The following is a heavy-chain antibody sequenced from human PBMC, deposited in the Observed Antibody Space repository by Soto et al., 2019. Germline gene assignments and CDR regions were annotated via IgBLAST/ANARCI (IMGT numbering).Heavy chain of an antibody. J-gene: IGHJ4*02. CDR3: AAQPGGGGY. CDR1: GFTVSNNY. CDR2: IYSGGYT. V-gene: IGHV3-53*01. Sequence: EVQLVESGGGLIQPGGSLRLSCAVSGFTVSNNYMSWVRQAPGKGLEGVSVIYSGGYTAYGDSVKGRFTISRDNSKNTIYLQMKGLGAAARAVFSWAAQPGGGGYWGQGTLVTVSS. D-gene: IGHD3-10*01.